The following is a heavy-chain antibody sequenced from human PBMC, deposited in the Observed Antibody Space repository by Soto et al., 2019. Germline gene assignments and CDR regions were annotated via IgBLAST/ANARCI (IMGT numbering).Heavy chain of an antibody. CDR2: INPNSGGT. D-gene: IGHD2-21*02. Sequence: GASVKVSCKASGYTFTGYYMHWVRQAPGQGLEWMGWINPNSGGTNYAQKFQGRVTMTRDTSISTAYMELSRLRSDDTAVYYCARDRAYCGGDCYSYYYYYGMDVWGQGTTVTVSS. CDR3: ARDRAYCGGDCYSYYYYYGMDV. J-gene: IGHJ6*02. V-gene: IGHV1-2*02. CDR1: GYTFTGYY.